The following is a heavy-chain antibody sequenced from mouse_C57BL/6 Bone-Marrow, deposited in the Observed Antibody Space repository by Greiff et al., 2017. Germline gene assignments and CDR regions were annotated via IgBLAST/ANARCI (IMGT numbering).Heavy chain of an antibody. CDR1: GYAFSSSW. V-gene: IGHV1-82*01. D-gene: IGHD2-2*01. Sequence: QVQLQQSGPELVKPGASVKISCKASGYAFSSSWMNWVKQRPGKGLEWIGRIYPGDGDTNYNGKFKGKATLTADKSSSTAYMQLSSLTSEDSAVYFCARRGLRHWYFDVWGTGTTVTVSS. CDR3: ARRGLRHWYFDV. J-gene: IGHJ1*03. CDR2: IYPGDGDT.